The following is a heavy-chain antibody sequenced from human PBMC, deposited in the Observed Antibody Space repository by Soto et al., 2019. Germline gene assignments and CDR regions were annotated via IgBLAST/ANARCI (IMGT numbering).Heavy chain of an antibody. CDR2: VHHSWGS. Sequence: QVQLQESGPGLVKPSETLSLSCTVSGGSISSYYWSWFRQSPGKRMEWIGYVHHSWGSSYNPSLRSRVDISLDTYKSQFSLQVTSVNATDTAVYYCARPGFGQRRGLGDVRGQGTTVTVSS. CDR1: GGSISSYY. J-gene: IGHJ6*02. D-gene: IGHD3-10*01. CDR3: ARPGFGQRRGLGDV. V-gene: IGHV4-59*08.